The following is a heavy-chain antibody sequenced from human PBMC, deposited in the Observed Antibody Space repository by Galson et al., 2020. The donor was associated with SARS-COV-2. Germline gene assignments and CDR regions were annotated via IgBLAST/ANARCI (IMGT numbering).Heavy chain of an antibody. CDR1: GGSISSSSYY. J-gene: IGHJ6*02. D-gene: IGHD3-3*01. CDR3: ARHPGPGLRFLEWLLSAYYYYGMDV. CDR2: IYYSGST. Sequence: ETSETLSLTCTVSGGSISSSSYYWGWIRQPPGKGLEWIGSIYYSGSTYYNPSLKSRVTISVDTSKNQFSLKLSSVTAADTAVYYCARHPGPGLRFLEWLLSAYYYYGMDVWGQGTTVTVSS. V-gene: IGHV4-39*01.